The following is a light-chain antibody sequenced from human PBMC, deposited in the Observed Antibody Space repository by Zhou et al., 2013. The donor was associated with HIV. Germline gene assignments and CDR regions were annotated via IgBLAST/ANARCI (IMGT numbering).Light chain of an antibody. CDR3: QQYSIYPWT. V-gene: IGKV1-12*01. CDR2: KAS. J-gene: IGKJ1*01. CDR1: QGIGSW. Sequence: DIQMTQSPSSVSASVGDRVTITCRASQGIGSWLAWFQQKPGKAPNLLIYKASTLESGVPSRFSGGGSGTEFTLTIRSLQPDDFATYYCQQYSIYPWTFGQGTRVDTK.